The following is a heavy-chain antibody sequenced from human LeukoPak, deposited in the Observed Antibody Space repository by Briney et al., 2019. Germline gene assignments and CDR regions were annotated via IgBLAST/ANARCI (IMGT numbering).Heavy chain of an antibody. CDR1: GFTFSSYA. CDR3: ARAAYCGGDCYREYHYGMDV. D-gene: IGHD2-21*02. J-gene: IGHJ6*02. Sequence: GRSLRLSCAASGFTFSSYAMHWVRQAPGKGLEWVAVMSYDGSNKDYADSVKGRLTISRDNSKNTLYLQMNRLRAEDMAVYYCARAAYCGGDCYREYHYGMDVWGQGTTVTVSS. CDR2: MSYDGSNK. V-gene: IGHV3-30-3*01.